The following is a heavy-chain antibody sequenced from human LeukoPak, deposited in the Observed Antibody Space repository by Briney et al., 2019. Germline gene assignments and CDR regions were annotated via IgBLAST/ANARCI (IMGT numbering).Heavy chain of an antibody. Sequence: SETLSLTCTVSGGSISSYYWNWIRQPPGKGLEWLASVYSSGSTHSNPSLTSRVSISIDMSKNQFSLKLYSVTASDAAIYYCARHLSGTAMAHYFDFWGQGTLVTVSS. D-gene: IGHD5-18*01. CDR3: ARHLSGTAMAHYFDF. CDR1: GGSISSYY. CDR2: VYSSGST. J-gene: IGHJ4*02. V-gene: IGHV4-59*05.